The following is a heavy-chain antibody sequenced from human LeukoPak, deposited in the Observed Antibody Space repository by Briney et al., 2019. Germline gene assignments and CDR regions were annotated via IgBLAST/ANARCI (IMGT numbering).Heavy chain of an antibody. CDR3: ARSYVWGSYNSHWFDP. Sequence: PSETLSLTCAVYGGSFSGYYWSWIRQPPGKGLEGIGEIYHSGSTNYNPSLKSRGTISVDKSKNQCSLKLSSVTAADTAVYYCARSYVWGSYNSHWFDPWGQGTLVTVSS. CDR2: IYHSGST. V-gene: IGHV4-34*01. D-gene: IGHD3-16*01. CDR1: GGSFSGYY. J-gene: IGHJ5*02.